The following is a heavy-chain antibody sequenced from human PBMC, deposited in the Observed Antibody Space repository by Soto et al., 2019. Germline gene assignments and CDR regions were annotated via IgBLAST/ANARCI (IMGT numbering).Heavy chain of an antibody. CDR1: GFTFSSYG. Sequence: PGGSLRLSCAASGFTFSSYGMTWARQAPGKGLEWVSFSSATGAGTYYADSVKGRFTISRDTSKNTLYLQMTSLRADDTAVYYCAKDRRAGGNYGFYSDFWGQGALVTVSS. J-gene: IGHJ4*02. D-gene: IGHD1-7*01. CDR3: AKDRRAGGNYGFYSDF. CDR2: SSATGAGT. V-gene: IGHV3-23*01.